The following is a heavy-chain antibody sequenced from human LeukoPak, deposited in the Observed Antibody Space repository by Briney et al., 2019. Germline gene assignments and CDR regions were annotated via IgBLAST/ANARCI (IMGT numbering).Heavy chain of an antibody. CDR3: TRVSGYCTNGVCFLSYYYMDV. D-gene: IGHD2-8*01. CDR2: IRSKAYGGTT. Sequence: PGGSLRLSCTASGFTFGDYAMSWVRQAPGKGLEWVGFIRSKAYGGTTEYAASVKGRFTISRDDSKSIAYLQMNSLKTEDTAVYHCTRVSGYCTNGVCFLSYYYMDVWGKGTTVTVSS. CDR1: GFTFGDYA. V-gene: IGHV3-49*04. J-gene: IGHJ6*03.